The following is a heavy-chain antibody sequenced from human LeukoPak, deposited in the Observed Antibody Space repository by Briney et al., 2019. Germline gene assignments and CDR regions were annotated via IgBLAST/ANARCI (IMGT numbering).Heavy chain of an antibody. D-gene: IGHD3-9*01. CDR2: ITSDGSST. CDR3: ARDGAPSDWLDV. CDR1: GFTFSTYW. V-gene: IGHV3-74*01. Sequence: GGSLRLSCAASGFTFSTYWMHWVRQAPGKGLVWVSRITSDGSSTSYADSVKGRFTISRDNAENMLYLQMNSLRAEDTAVYYCARDGAPSDWLDVWGQGSTVTVSS. J-gene: IGHJ6*02.